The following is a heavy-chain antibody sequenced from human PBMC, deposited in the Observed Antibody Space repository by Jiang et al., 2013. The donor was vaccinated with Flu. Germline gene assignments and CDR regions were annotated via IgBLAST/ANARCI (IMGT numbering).Heavy chain of an antibody. CDR3: ARGLVVAGTGYFDY. Sequence: VLLKPSETLSLTCAVYGGSFSGYYWSWIRQPPGKGLEWIGEINHSGSTNYNPSLKSRVTISVDTSKNQFSLKLSSMTAADTAVYYCARGLVVAGTGYFDYWGQGTLVTVSS. CDR1: GGSFSGYY. J-gene: IGHJ4*02. D-gene: IGHD2-15*01. CDR2: INHSGST. V-gene: IGHV4-34*01.